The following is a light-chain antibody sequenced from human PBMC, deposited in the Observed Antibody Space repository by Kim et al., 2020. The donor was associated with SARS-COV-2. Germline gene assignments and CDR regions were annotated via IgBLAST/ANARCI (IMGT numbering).Light chain of an antibody. CDR3: QVWDTSSDHLYV. CDR2: YDS. J-gene: IGLJ1*01. Sequence: PGKTARITCGGNNIGSNSVHGYQQKPGQAPVLVIYYDSDRPSGIPERFSGSNSGNTATLTISRVEAGDEADYYCQVWDTSSDHLYVFGTGTKVTVL. CDR1: NIGSNS. V-gene: IGLV3-21*04.